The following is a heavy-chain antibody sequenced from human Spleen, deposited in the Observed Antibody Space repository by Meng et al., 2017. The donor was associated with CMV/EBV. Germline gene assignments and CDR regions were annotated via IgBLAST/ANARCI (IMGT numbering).Heavy chain of an antibody. V-gene: IGHV4-4*01. J-gene: IGHJ4*02. CDR3: ATLNDFWSGYYSESPVDY. CDR2: LYHSGGT. CDR1: SISIITW. D-gene: IGHD3-3*01. Sequence: SISIITWWSWVRQPPGKGLEWIGELYHSGGTNYNPSLNSRVTISVDKSKNQFSLKLSSVTAADTAVYFCATLNDFWSGYYSESPVDYWGQGTLVTVSS.